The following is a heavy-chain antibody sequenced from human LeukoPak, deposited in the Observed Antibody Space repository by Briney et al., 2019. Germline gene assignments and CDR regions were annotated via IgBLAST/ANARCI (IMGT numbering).Heavy chain of an antibody. CDR3: ANAASYSVDY. D-gene: IGHD1-26*01. Sequence: SETLSLTCTVSGGSVSSSFYYWGWIRQPPGKGLEWIGSMYFSGSTHYHPSLKSRVTISVDTSKNQFSLKLTSVTAADTAVYYCANAASYSVDYWGQGTLVTVSS. CDR1: GGSVSSSFYY. J-gene: IGHJ4*02. V-gene: IGHV4-39*01. CDR2: MYFSGST.